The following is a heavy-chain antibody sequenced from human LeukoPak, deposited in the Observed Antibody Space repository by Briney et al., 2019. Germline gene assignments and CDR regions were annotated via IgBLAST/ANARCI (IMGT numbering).Heavy chain of an antibody. CDR3: ARRPGLNYYYYYMDV. D-gene: IGHD3-10*01. Sequence: SETLSLTCAVYGGSFSGYCWSWIRQPPGKGLEWIGEINHSGSTNYNPSLKSRVTISVDTSKNQFSLKLSSVTAADTAVYYCARRPGLNYYYYYMDVWGKGTTVTVSS. V-gene: IGHV4-34*01. CDR2: INHSGST. CDR1: GGSFSGYC. J-gene: IGHJ6*03.